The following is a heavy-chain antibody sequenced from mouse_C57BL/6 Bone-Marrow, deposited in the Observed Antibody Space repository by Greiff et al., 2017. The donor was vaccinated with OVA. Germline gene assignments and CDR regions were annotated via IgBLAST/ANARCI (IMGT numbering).Heavy chain of an antibody. CDR2: IDPSDSYT. Sequence: QVQLQQPGAELVMPGASVKLSCKASGYTFTSYWMHWVKQRPGQGLEWIGEIDPSDSYTNYNQKFKGKSTLTVDKSSSTAYMQLSSLTSEDSAVYYYARHSLYAMDYWGQGTSVTVSA. CDR3: ARHSLYAMDY. J-gene: IGHJ4*01. V-gene: IGHV1-69*01. CDR1: GYTFTSYW.